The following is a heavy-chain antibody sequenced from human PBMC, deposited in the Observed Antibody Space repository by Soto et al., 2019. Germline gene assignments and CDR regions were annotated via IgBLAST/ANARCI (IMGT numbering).Heavy chain of an antibody. Sequence: SETLSLTCAVYGGSFSGYYWSWIRQPPGKGLEWIGEINHSGSTNYNPSLKSRVTISVDTSKNQFSLKLSSVTAADTAVYYCATSPKQQLVRRPFDYWGQGTLVTVSS. J-gene: IGHJ4*02. CDR3: ATSPKQQLVRRPFDY. CDR1: GGSFSGYY. CDR2: INHSGST. V-gene: IGHV4-34*01. D-gene: IGHD6-13*01.